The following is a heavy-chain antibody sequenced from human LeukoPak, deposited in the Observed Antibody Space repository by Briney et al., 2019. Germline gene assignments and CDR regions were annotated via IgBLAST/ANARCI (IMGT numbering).Heavy chain of an antibody. CDR3: ARGGYSYGSGFDP. CDR1: GGSISSYY. V-gene: IGHV4-59*01. CDR2: IYYSGST. D-gene: IGHD5-18*01. J-gene: IGHJ5*02. Sequence: ASETLSLTCTVSGGSISSYYWSWIRQPPGKGLEWIGYIYYSGSTNYNPSLKSRVTISVDTSKNQFSLKLSSVTAADTAVYYCARGGYSYGSGFDPWGQGTLVTVSS.